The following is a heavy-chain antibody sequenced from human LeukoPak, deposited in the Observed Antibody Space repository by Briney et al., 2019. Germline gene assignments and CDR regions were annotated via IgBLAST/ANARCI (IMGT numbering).Heavy chain of an antibody. J-gene: IGHJ4*02. Sequence: PGGSLRLSCAASGFTFSDNYMSWIRQAPGKGLEWISYISGSGSMMYYADSVKGRFTISRDNAKNSLYLQMNSLRAEDTAVYYCARSSIFGVAVFDYWGQGTLVTVSS. CDR1: GFTFSDNY. CDR3: ARSSIFGVAVFDY. CDR2: ISGSGSMM. V-gene: IGHV3-11*04. D-gene: IGHD3-3*01.